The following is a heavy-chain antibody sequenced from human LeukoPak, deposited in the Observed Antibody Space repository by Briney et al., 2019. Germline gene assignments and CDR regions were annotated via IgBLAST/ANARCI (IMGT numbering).Heavy chain of an antibody. CDR2: IYYSGST. J-gene: IGHJ4*02. CDR3: ARHRRVQDKVVAAPFDY. Sequence: PSETLSLTCTVSGGSISSSSYYWGWIRQPPGKGLEWIGSIYYSGSTYYNPSLRSRVTISVDTSKNQFSLKLSSVTAADTAVYYCARHRRVQDKVVAAPFDYWGQGTLVTVSS. CDR1: GGSISSSSYY. D-gene: IGHD2-15*01. V-gene: IGHV4-39*01.